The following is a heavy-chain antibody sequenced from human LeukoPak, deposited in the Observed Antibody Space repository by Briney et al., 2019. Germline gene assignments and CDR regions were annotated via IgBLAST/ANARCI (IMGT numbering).Heavy chain of an antibody. Sequence: ASVKVPCKATGFIFTDYYIHWVRQAPGQGLEWMGWMNCNNGGTNYAQKFRGRVTMTRDTSTSTGYMELSSLRSDDTAVYYCARDKAGAMGATYYFDYWGQGTLVTVSS. V-gene: IGHV1-2*02. CDR1: GFIFTDYY. CDR2: MNCNNGGT. CDR3: ARDKAGAMGATYYFDY. D-gene: IGHD5-18*01. J-gene: IGHJ4*02.